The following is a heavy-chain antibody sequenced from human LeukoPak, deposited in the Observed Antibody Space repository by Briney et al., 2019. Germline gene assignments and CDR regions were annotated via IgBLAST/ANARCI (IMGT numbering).Heavy chain of an antibody. Sequence: GGSLRLSCAASGFTFSSYAMHWVRQAPGKGLGWVAVISYDGSNKHYADSVKGRFTISRDNSKNTLYLQMNSLRAEDTAVYYCARSRDGDYPYYYYYMDVWGKGTTVTVSS. J-gene: IGHJ6*03. CDR1: GFTFSSYA. V-gene: IGHV3-30*04. D-gene: IGHD4-17*01. CDR3: ARSRDGDYPYYYYYMDV. CDR2: ISYDGSNK.